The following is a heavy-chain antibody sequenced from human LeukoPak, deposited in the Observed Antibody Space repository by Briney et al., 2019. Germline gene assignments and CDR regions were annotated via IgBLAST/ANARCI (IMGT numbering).Heavy chain of an antibody. Sequence: SETLSLTRTVSGGSISSSSYYWSWIRQPPGKGLEWIGEINHSGSTNYNPSLKSRVTISVDTSKNQFSLKLSSVTAADTAVYYCARGRSSTSCLDYWGQGTLVTVSS. J-gene: IGHJ4*02. CDR3: ARGRSSTSCLDY. CDR2: INHSGST. V-gene: IGHV4-39*07. CDR1: GGSISSSSYY. D-gene: IGHD2-2*01.